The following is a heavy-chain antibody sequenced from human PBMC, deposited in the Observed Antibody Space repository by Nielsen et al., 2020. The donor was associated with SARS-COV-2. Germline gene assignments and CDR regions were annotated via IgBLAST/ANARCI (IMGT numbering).Heavy chain of an antibody. V-gene: IGHV3-23*01. D-gene: IGHD2-21*02. CDR2: ISGSGGST. CDR1: GFTFSSYA. Sequence: LSLTCAASGFTFSSYAMSWVRQAPGKGLEWVSAISGSGGSTYYADSVKGRFTISRDNSKNTLYLQMNSLRVEDTAVYYCARADYAYCGGDCYVALDIWGQGTMVTVSS. CDR3: ARADYAYCGGDCYVALDI. J-gene: IGHJ3*02.